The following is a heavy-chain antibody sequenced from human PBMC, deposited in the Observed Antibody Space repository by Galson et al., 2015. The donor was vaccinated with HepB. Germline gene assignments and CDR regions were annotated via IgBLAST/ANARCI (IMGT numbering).Heavy chain of an antibody. CDR1: GGSFSGYY. CDR2: INHSGST. V-gene: IGHV4-34*01. CDR3: ARFDSSGWYFLDY. D-gene: IGHD6-19*01. J-gene: IGHJ4*02. Sequence: TLSLTCAVYGGSFSGYYWSWIRQPPGKGLEWIGEINHSGSTNYNPSLKSRVTISVDTSKNQFSLKLSSVTAADTAVYYCARFDSSGWYFLDYWGQGTLVTVSS.